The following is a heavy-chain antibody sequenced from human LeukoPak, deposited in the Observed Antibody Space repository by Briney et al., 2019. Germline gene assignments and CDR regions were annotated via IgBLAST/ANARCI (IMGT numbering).Heavy chain of an antibody. D-gene: IGHD3-10*01. CDR1: GFTFSSYG. J-gene: IGHJ4*02. Sequence: GGSLRLSCAASGFTFSSYGMHWVRQAPGKGLEWVAVIWYDGSNKYYADSVKGRFTISRDNSKNTLHLQMNSLRAEDTAVYYCAREDNYGSGSYYFDYWGQGTLVTVSS. CDR2: IWYDGSNK. CDR3: AREDNYGSGSYYFDY. V-gene: IGHV3-33*01.